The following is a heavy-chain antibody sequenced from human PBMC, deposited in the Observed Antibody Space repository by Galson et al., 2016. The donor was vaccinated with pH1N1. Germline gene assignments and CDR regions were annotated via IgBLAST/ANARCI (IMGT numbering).Heavy chain of an antibody. V-gene: IGHV4-30-4*08. CDR3: ARGAIAAGTSWFDP. Sequence: TLSLTCTVSGGSISSGDYYWSWIRPSPGRGLEWIGYIYYSGSTYYNPSLESRITISLDTSKNQFSLKLSSVTAADTAVYYCARGAIAAGTSWFDPWGQGALVTLST. J-gene: IGHJ5*02. CDR1: GGSISSGDYY. D-gene: IGHD6-13*01. CDR2: IYYSGST.